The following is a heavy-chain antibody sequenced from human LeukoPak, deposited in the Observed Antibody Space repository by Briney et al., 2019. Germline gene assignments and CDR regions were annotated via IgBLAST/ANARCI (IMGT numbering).Heavy chain of an antibody. CDR1: GFTFSSYA. CDR3: AKSPMIVVVITSLFDY. J-gene: IGHJ4*02. CDR2: ISGSGGST. D-gene: IGHD3-22*01. Sequence: GGSLRLSCAASGFTFSSYAMSWVRQAPGKGLEWVSAISGSGGSTYYADSVKGRFTIPRDNSKNTLYLQMNSLRAEDTAVYYCAKSPMIVVVITSLFDYWGQGTLVTVSS. V-gene: IGHV3-23*01.